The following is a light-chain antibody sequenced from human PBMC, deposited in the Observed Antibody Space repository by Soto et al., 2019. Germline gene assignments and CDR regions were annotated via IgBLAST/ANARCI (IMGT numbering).Light chain of an antibody. J-gene: IGKJ1*01. CDR1: QSVSSN. Sequence: EIVMTQSTVTLSVSQGERVTLSCRASQSVSSNLAWYQQKPGQAPSLLIYGAFTRATGIPARFSGTGSGTEFTLTISSLQSEDFALYYCQQYNDWPLTFGQGTKVDI. V-gene: IGKV3-15*01. CDR2: GAF. CDR3: QQYNDWPLT.